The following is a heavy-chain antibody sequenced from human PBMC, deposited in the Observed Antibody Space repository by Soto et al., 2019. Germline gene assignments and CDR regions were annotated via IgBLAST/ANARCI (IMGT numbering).Heavy chain of an antibody. J-gene: IGHJ4*02. Sequence: PAETQSLNYPFSDGSVSSGSYYLSWIRHHPGKGREWIGYIIYRGSTYYNPPIKSRVTIPVDTSKNPFSLKLSSVTAADTAVYYCASAITYNYESSGFDYWGQGTLVTVSS. CDR3: ASAITYNYESSGFDY. V-gene: IGHV4-31*03. CDR2: IIYRGST. D-gene: IGHD3-22*01. CDR1: DGSVSSGSYY.